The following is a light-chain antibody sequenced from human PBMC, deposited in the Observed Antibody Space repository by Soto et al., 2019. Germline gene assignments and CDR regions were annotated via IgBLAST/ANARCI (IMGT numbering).Light chain of an antibody. J-gene: IGKJ4*01. CDR1: QSVSSN. Sequence: EIVMTQSQATLSVSPGERATLSCRASQSVSSNLAWYQQKPGQAPRLLIYGASTRATGIPDRFSGSGSGTEFTLTISSLQSEDFAVYYCQQYNNWPPLTFGGGTKVEIK. CDR2: GAS. CDR3: QQYNNWPPLT. V-gene: IGKV3-15*01.